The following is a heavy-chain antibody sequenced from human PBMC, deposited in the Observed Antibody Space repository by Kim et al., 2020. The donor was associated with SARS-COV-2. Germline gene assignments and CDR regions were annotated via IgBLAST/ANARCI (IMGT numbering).Heavy chain of an antibody. D-gene: IGHD2-21*02. CDR3: VRVGLCSEGDCYTPLDN. V-gene: IGHV3-30*04. J-gene: IGHJ4*01. CDR1: GFNFSGHS. Sequence: GGSLRLSCAASGFNFSGHSLHWVRQAPGKGLDWVAIVSSDGSKTYYADSVKGRFTISRDNSMKTLSLQMNSLRVEETAVYYCVRVGLCSEGDCYTPLDNWGQGTLVTVSS. CDR2: VSSDGSKT.